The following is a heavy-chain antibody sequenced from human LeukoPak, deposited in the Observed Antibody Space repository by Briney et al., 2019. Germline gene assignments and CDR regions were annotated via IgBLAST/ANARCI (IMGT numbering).Heavy chain of an antibody. D-gene: IGHD3-3*01. V-gene: IGHV3-21*01. CDR1: GFNFSTYN. Sequence: GGSLRLSCAASGFNFSTYNMNWVRQAPGKGLEWVSCIGTSNSYIYYADSVKGRFTVSRDNAKNSLYLQMNSLGAEDTAVYYCARDGVVGGTDFDYWGQGTLVTVSS. J-gene: IGHJ4*02. CDR2: IGTSNSYI. CDR3: ARDGVVGGTDFDY.